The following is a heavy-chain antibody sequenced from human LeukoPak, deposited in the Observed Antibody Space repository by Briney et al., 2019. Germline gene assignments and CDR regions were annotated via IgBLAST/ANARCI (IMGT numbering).Heavy chain of an antibody. CDR3: ARAERGIDSGSHQDY. D-gene: IGHD1-26*01. CDR2: ISYDGSNK. CDR1: GFTFSSYG. J-gene: IGHJ4*02. V-gene: IGHV3-30*03. Sequence: GGSLRLSCAASGFTFSSYGMHWVRQAPGKGLEWVAVISYDGSNKYYADSVKGRFTISRDNSKNMLYLQMGSLRAEDMAMYYCARAERGIDSGSHQDYWGQGTLVIVSS.